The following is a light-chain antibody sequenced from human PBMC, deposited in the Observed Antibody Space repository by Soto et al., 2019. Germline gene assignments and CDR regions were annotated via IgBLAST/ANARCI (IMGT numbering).Light chain of an antibody. V-gene: IGKV3-15*01. Sequence: EIVMTQSPATLSVSPGGRATLSCRASQSISGALAWYQQKPGQAPRLVIYGASTRATTFPARFSGSGSGTGFTLTISSLQSEDFAVYYCQQYNNWPWTFGQGTKVDIK. CDR1: QSISGA. CDR2: GAS. J-gene: IGKJ1*01. CDR3: QQYNNWPWT.